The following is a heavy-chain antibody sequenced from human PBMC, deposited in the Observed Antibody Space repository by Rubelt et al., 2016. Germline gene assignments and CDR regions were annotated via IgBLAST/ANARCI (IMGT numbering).Heavy chain of an antibody. D-gene: IGHD3-22*01. CDR1: GFTFSNAW. V-gene: IGHV3-15*01. CDR3: TTDRYYYDSSSFPWFDP. J-gene: IGHJ5*02. Sequence: SLRLSCAASGFTFSNAWMSWVRQAPGKGLEWPGRIKSKTDGGTTDYAAPVKGRFTISRDDSKNTLYLQMNSLKTEDTAVYYCTTDRYYYDSSSFPWFDPWGQGTLVTVSS. CDR2: IKSKTDGGTT.